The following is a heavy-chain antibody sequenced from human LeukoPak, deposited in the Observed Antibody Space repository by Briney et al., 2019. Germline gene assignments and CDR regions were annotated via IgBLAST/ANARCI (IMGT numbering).Heavy chain of an antibody. D-gene: IGHD5-18*01. CDR1: GVIFSKYA. CDR3: AKGRIQSYMAPEY. J-gene: IGHJ4*02. V-gene: IGHV3-23*01. Sequence: GGSLRLSCGVSGVIFSKYAMSWFRQAPGKGLEWVSGISNSGGSTYYADSVKGRFTISRDNSRDTLYLQMNGLRADDTAVYYCAKGRIQSYMAPEYWGQGTLVTVSS. CDR2: ISNSGGST.